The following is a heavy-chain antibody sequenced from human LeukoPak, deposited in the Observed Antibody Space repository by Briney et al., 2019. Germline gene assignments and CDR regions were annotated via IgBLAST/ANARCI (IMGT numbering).Heavy chain of an antibody. CDR3: AKGGSSWYGGVDY. D-gene: IGHD6-13*01. Sequence: GGSLRLSCAASGFTFSSYAMGWVRQAPGKGLEWVSAIGGSGRNTYYADSVKGRFTISRDNSNNTLFLQMNSLRAEDTAVYYCAKGGSSWYGGVDYWGQGTLVTVSS. V-gene: IGHV3-23*01. CDR1: GFTFSSYA. J-gene: IGHJ4*02. CDR2: IGGSGRNT.